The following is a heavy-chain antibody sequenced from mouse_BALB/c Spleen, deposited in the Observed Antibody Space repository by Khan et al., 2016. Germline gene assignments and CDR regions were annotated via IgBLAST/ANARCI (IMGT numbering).Heavy chain of an antibody. D-gene: IGHD2-4*01. CDR1: GYSITSGYY. CDR2: ISYAGSN. Sequence: EVQLQESGPGLVKPSQSLSLTCSVTGYSITSGYYWNWIRQFPGNKLEWMGYISYAGSNNYNPSLKNRISITRDTSKNQFFLKLNSVTTEDTATHYCARGEILRQAFAYWGQGTLVTVSA. CDR3: ARGEILRQAFAY. J-gene: IGHJ3*01. V-gene: IGHV3-6*02.